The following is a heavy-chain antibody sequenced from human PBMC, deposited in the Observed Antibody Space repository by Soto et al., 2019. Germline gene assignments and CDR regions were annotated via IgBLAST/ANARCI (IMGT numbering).Heavy chain of an antibody. V-gene: IGHV2-5*02. Sequence: QITLKESGPTLVKPTQTLTLTCTFSGFSLSTRDVGVGWIRQPPGKALEWLALLYWDDDNRYSPSLRRRLTLTQDTSKDPVVLTMTNMDPVDTATYYCAHGSGWLFDYWGPGTLVTVSS. CDR3: AHGSGWLFDY. J-gene: IGHJ4*02. CDR1: GFSLSTRDVG. CDR2: LYWDDDN. D-gene: IGHD6-19*01.